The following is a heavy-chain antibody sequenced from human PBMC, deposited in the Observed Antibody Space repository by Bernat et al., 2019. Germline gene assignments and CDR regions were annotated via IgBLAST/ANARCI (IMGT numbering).Heavy chain of an antibody. CDR2: IRSKPNNYAT. Sequence: EVQLVESGGGLVQPGGSLKLSCAASGFTFSGSAMHWVRQASGKGLEWVGRIRSKPNNYATAYVASVKGRFTISRDDSKNTAYLQMNSLETEDTAVYYCLGETTVGDFWGQGTLVTVSS. J-gene: IGHJ4*02. CDR3: LGETTVGDF. CDR1: GFTFSGSA. V-gene: IGHV3-73*02. D-gene: IGHD4-17*01.